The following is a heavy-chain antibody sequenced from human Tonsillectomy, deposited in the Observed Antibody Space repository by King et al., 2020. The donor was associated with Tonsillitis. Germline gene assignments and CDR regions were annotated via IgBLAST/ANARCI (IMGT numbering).Heavy chain of an antibody. CDR3: AKDIRDMVRGVLNY. J-gene: IGHJ4*02. Sequence: VQLVESGGGLVQPGRSLRLSCAASGFTFDDYAMHWVRQAPGKGLEWVSGISGSSGTIWYADAVNGRFTISRDKSKNSLYLQMNSLRAEDTALYYCAKDIRDMVRGVLNYWGQGTLVTVSS. V-gene: IGHV3-9*01. CDR1: GFTFDDYA. D-gene: IGHD3-10*01. CDR2: ISGSSGTI.